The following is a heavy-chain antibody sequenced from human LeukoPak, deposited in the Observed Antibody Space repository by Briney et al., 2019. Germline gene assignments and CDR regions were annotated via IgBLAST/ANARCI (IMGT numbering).Heavy chain of an antibody. D-gene: IGHD3-10*01. Sequence: GGSLRLSCAASGFTFSSYWMHWVRQVPGRGLVWVSRVNSDGFSTSYADSVKGRFTISRDNSKNTLYLQMNSLRAEDTAVYYCAIPHRGPNDYWGQGTLVTVSS. J-gene: IGHJ4*02. CDR3: AIPHRGPNDY. CDR1: GFTFSSYW. CDR2: VNSDGFST. V-gene: IGHV3-74*01.